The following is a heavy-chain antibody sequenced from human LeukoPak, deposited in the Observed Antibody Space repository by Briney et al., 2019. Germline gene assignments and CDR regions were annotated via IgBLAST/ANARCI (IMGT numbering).Heavy chain of an antibody. CDR2: IYTSGST. D-gene: IGHD2-8*01. V-gene: IGHV4-61*02. CDR1: GGSISSGSYY. CDR3: ARGYCTNGVCYPLDY. J-gene: IGHJ4*02. Sequence: SQTLSLTCTVSGGSISSGSYYGSWIRQPAGKGLEWIGRIYTSGSTNYNPSLKSRVTISVDTSKNQFSLKLSSVTAADTAVYYCARGYCTNGVCYPLDYWGQGTLVTVSS.